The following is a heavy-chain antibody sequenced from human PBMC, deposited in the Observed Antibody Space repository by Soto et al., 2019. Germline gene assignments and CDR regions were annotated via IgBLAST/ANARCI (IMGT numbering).Heavy chain of an antibody. D-gene: IGHD2-15*01. CDR1: GGSISSGGYY. J-gene: IGHJ3*02. CDR2: IYYSGST. CDR3: ARTVVVVAAMVRRLDAFDI. Sequence: SETLSLTCTVSGGSISSGGYYWSWIRQHPGKGLEWIGYIYYSGSTYYNPSLKSRVTISVDTSKNQFSLKLSSVTAADTAVYYCARTVVVVAAMVRRLDAFDIWGQGTMVTVSS. V-gene: IGHV4-31*03.